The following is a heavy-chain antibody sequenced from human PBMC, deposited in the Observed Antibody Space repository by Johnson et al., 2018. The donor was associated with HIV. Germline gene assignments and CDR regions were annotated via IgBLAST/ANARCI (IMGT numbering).Heavy chain of an antibody. CDR1: GFTFDDYA. CDR3: VRPAAAGRDDAFDI. CDR2: INWNGGST. J-gene: IGHJ3*02. Sequence: EVQLVESGGGLVQPGGSLRLSCAASGFTFDDYAMHWVRQAPGKGLEWVSGINWNGGSTGYADSVKGRFTISRDNSKNTLYLQMNSLRAEDTAVYYCVRPAAAGRDDAFDIWGQGTMVTVSS. V-gene: IGHV3-9*01. D-gene: IGHD6-13*01.